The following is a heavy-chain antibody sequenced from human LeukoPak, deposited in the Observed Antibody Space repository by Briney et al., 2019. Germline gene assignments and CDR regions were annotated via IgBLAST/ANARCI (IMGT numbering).Heavy chain of an antibody. J-gene: IGHJ4*02. CDR1: GFTFSSYA. Sequence: GASLRLSCAASGFTFSSYAMSWVRQAPGKGLEWVSAISGSGGSTYYADSVKGRFTISRDNSKNTLYLQINSLRAEDTAVYYCAKDKSGKYDFWSGYYGYWGQGTLVTVSS. V-gene: IGHV3-23*01. D-gene: IGHD3-3*01. CDR2: ISGSGGST. CDR3: AKDKSGKYDFWSGYYGY.